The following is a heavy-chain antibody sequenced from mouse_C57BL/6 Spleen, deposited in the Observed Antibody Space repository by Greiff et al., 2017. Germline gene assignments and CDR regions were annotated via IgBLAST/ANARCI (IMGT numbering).Heavy chain of an antibody. J-gene: IGHJ3*01. V-gene: IGHV5-4*01. Sequence: EVNLVESGGGLVKPGGSLKLSCAASGFTFSSYAMSWVRQTPEKRLEWVATISDGGSYTYYPDNVKGRFTISRDNAKNNLYLQMSHLKSEDTAMYYCARDVYYNGNFPGFAYWGQGTLVTVSA. CDR2: ISDGGSYT. CDR3: ARDVYYNGNFPGFAY. CDR1: GFTFSSYA. D-gene: IGHD2-1*01.